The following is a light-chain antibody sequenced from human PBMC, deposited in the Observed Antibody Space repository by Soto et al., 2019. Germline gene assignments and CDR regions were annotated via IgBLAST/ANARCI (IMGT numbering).Light chain of an antibody. V-gene: IGLV1-44*01. J-gene: IGLJ3*02. CDR3: AASYGSRNGGM. CDR1: SSNIGRNN. Sequence: QSVLTQPPSMSGTPGQRVTIPCSGNSSNIGRNNVNWYQQLPGTAPKLLIYSSDQRPSGVPDRVSGSKSGTSASLTISGLQSEDEADYYCAASYGSRNGGMFGGGTQLTVL. CDR2: SSD.